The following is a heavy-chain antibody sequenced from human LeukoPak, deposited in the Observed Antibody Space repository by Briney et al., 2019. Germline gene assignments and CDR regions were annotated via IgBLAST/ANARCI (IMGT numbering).Heavy chain of an antibody. V-gene: IGHV4-59*08. D-gene: IGHD3-22*01. J-gene: IGHJ5*02. CDR1: GDSIRNYY. CDR2: IDYSGRT. CDR3: ARRKDSSRWNGRDNWFDP. Sequence: SETLCLACTVSGDSIRNYYWNWIRQTPGRGLEWIGYIDYSGRTLYNPSFESRVTISRDTSKTQFSLKLSSVTAADTAVYYCARRKDSSRWNGRDNWFDPWGQGTLVTVSS.